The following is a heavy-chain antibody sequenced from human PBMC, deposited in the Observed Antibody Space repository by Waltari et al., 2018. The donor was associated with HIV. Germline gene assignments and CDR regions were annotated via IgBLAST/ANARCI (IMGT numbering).Heavy chain of an antibody. J-gene: IGHJ4*02. CDR1: VLSFGDFG. V-gene: IGHV3-33*08. D-gene: IGHD1-1*01. CDR2: IWFDSSNK. CDR3: ARLTREGYNGGFDY. Sequence: QVQLVVSGGVVVQRGWPLNSPGVAYVLSFGDFGMHWVRQAPGKGLEWVGVIWFDSSNKYYGDSVKGRFTISRDNSKKTVYLQMNSLRGEDTAVYYCARLTREGYNGGFDYWGQGTLVTVSS.